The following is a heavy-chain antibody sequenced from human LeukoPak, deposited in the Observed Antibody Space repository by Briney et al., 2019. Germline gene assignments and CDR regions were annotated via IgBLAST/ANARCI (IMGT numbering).Heavy chain of an antibody. CDR3: ARDPPYSSSWYHFDY. V-gene: IGHV3-30-3*01. CDR1: GFIFSSYA. Sequence: GRSLRLSCAASGFIFSSYAMHWVRQAPGKGLEWVAVISYDGSNKYYADSVKGRLTISRDNSKNTLYLQTNSLRAEDTAVYYCARDPPYSSSWYHFDYWGQGTLVTVSS. J-gene: IGHJ4*02. CDR2: ISYDGSNK. D-gene: IGHD6-13*01.